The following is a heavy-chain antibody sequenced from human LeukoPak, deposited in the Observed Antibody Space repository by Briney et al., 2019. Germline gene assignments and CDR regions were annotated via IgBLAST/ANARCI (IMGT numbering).Heavy chain of an antibody. D-gene: IGHD3-10*01. CDR3: ARCYYGSGSYFLGGVPENNWFDP. V-gene: IGHV4-38-2*02. CDR2: INHLGSA. CDR1: GYSITSTSF. J-gene: IGHJ5*02. Sequence: SETLSLTCSVSGYSITSTSFWAWIRQTPGKGLEWIGSINHLGSAYYNPSLESRVTISVDTSKNHFSLNLKSVTAADTAVYYCARCYYGSGSYFLGGVPENNWFDPWGQGTLVTVSS.